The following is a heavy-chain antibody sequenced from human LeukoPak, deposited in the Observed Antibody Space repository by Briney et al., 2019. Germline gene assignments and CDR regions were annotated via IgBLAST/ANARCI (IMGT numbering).Heavy chain of an antibody. J-gene: IGHJ4*02. Sequence: GESLKISCKGSGYSFTSYWIGWVRQMPGKGLEWMGIIYPGDSDTRYRPSFQGQVTISVDKSITTAYLQWSSLKASDSAMYYCARGGAAASFDYWGEGTLVSVSS. CDR1: GYSFTSYW. CDR2: IYPGDSDT. V-gene: IGHV5-51*01. D-gene: IGHD6-25*01. CDR3: ARGGAAASFDY.